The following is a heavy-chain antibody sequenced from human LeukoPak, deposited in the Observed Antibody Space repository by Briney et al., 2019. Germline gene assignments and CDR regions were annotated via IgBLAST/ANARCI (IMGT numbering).Heavy chain of an antibody. D-gene: IGHD3-10*01. CDR1: GFTFSSYG. V-gene: IGHV3-30*18. J-gene: IGHJ4*02. CDR3: AKAKGSGPSGYFDY. Sequence: PGGSLRLSCAASGFTFSSYGMHWVRQAPGKGLEWVAVISYDGSNKYYADSVKGRFTISRDNSKNTLYLQMNSLRAEDTAVYYCAKAKGSGPSGYFDYWGQGTLVTVSS. CDR2: ISYDGSNK.